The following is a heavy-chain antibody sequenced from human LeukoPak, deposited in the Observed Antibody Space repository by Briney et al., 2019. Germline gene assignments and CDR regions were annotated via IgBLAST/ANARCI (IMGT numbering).Heavy chain of an antibody. CDR3: ARSPHILTGENFDY. J-gene: IGHJ4*02. CDR1: GYSFTNYD. CDR2: INPNHGDT. D-gene: IGHD3-9*01. Sequence: ASVKVSCKASGYSFTNYDINWVRQATGQGLEWMGWINPNHGDTNYAQKFQDRVSMTRDTSISTAYMHLSRLRSADTAVYYCARSPHILTGENFDYWGQGTLLTVSS. V-gene: IGHV1-2*02.